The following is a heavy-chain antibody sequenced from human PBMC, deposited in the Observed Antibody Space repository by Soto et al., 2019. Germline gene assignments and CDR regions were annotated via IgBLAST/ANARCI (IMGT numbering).Heavy chain of an antibody. CDR1: GFTFSTYT. CDR3: AKARCSTTNCYVPDY. Sequence: EVQLLESGGGLEQPGGSLRLSCAASGFTFSTYTMSWVRQAPGKGLEWVSVIGGGGSSPSYVDSVQGRFTISRDNYKNTLFLQMNSLRAEDTAMYYCAKARCSTTNCYVPDYWGQGTLVTVSS. CDR2: IGGGGSSP. V-gene: IGHV3-23*01. J-gene: IGHJ4*02. D-gene: IGHD2-2*01.